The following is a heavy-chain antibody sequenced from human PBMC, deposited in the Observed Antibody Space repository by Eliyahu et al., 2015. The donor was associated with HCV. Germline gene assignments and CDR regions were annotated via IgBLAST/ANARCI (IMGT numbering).Heavy chain of an antibody. CDR2: IYSGGST. D-gene: IGHD3-22*01. V-gene: IGHV3-66*01. Sequence: EVQLVXSGGGLVQPGGSLRLSCAAXGFXVSSNYMSWVRQAPGKGLEWVSVIYSGGSTYYADSVKGRFTISRDNSKNTLYLQMNSLRAEDTAVYYCARVLYYDSSGYYGWGQGTLVTVSS. J-gene: IGHJ4*02. CDR3: ARVLYYDSSGYYG. CDR1: GFXVSSNY.